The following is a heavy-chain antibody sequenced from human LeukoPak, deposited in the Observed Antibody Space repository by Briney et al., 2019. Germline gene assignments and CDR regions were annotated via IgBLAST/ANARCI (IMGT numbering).Heavy chain of an antibody. D-gene: IGHD3-22*01. Sequence: PGRSLRLSCAASGFTFSSYAMHWVRQAPGKGLEWVAVISYDGSNKYYADSVKGRFTISRDNPKNTLYLQMNSLRAEDTAVYFCARNYDSSGYGDYWGQGTLVTVSS. CDR3: ARNYDSSGYGDY. J-gene: IGHJ4*02. CDR2: ISYDGSNK. V-gene: IGHV3-30*04. CDR1: GFTFSSYA.